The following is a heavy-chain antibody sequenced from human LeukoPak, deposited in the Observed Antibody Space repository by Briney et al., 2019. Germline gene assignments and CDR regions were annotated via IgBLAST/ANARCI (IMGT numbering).Heavy chain of an antibody. J-gene: IGHJ4*02. Sequence: PSETLSLTCAVYGGSFSGYYWSWIRQPPGKGLEWIGEINHSGSTNYNPSLKSRVTISVDMSKNQFSLKLSSVTAADTAVYYCARGPNLYYYDSSGYYEYYFDYWGQGTLVTVSS. V-gene: IGHV4-34*01. D-gene: IGHD3-22*01. CDR3: ARGPNLYYYDSSGYYEYYFDY. CDR1: GGSFSGYY. CDR2: INHSGST.